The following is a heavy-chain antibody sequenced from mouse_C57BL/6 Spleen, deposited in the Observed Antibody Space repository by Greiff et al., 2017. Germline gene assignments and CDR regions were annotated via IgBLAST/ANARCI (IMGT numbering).Heavy chain of an antibody. CDR2: IWSAGSS. CDR1: GFSFTSYG. D-gene: IGHD2-3*01. V-gene: IGHV2-6-1*01. CDR3: ARHDGYYACAY. Sequence: QVQLKESGPGLVAPSQSLSITCTVSGFSFTSYGVPWVRQPPGKGLEWLVVIWSAGSSTYHSAHKSRLIISKDNTKSQVCLKMNSHQNDDTAMYYSARHDGYYACAYWGQGTLVTVSA. J-gene: IGHJ3*01.